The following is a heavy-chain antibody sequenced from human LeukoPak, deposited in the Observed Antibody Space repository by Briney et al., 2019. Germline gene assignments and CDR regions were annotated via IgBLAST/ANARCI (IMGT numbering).Heavy chain of an antibody. CDR1: GDSISNYY. V-gene: IGHV4-59*01. J-gene: IGHJ4*02. CDR2: IYYSGST. CDR3: ARLVDTAMVFDS. Sequence: PSETLSLTCTVSGDSISNYYWSWIRQPPGKGLEWIGYIYYSGSTNYNPSLKSRVTISVDTSKNQFSLKLSSVTAADTAVYYCARLVDTAMVFDSWGQGTLVTVSS. D-gene: IGHD5-18*01.